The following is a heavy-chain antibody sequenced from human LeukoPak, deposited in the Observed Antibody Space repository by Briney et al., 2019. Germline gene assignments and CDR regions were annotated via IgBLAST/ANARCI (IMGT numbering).Heavy chain of an antibody. J-gene: IGHJ4*02. V-gene: IGHV1-24*01. CDR3: ATGRTKWDLLNY. CDR1: GYTLTELS. CDR2: LDPEDGEM. Sequence: GASVKVSCKDSGYTLTELSLHWVRQAPGKGLEWMGGLDPEDGEMIYSQKFQGRVTMTEDTSTDIAYMETSSLRSEDTAVYYCATGRTKWDLLNYWGQGTLVTVSS. D-gene: IGHD1-26*01.